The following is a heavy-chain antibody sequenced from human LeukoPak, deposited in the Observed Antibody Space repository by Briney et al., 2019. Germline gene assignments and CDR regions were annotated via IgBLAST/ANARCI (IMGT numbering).Heavy chain of an antibody. V-gene: IGHV4-61*01. CDR1: GDSVSSGTYY. CDR2: ISYSGST. Sequence: SETLSLTCTVSGDSVSSGTYYWSWVRQPPGKGLEWIGFISYSGSTNYNPSLKSRITISVDMSKNQFSLKVTSVTAADTAVYYCAREGGRQWLVSGTLGSWGQGTLVTVSS. J-gene: IGHJ5*01. D-gene: IGHD6-19*01. CDR3: AREGGRQWLVSGTLGS.